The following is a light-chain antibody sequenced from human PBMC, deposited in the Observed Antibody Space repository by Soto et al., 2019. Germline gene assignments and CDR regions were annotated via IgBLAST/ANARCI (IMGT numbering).Light chain of an antibody. V-gene: IGKV1-33*01. CDR1: QDMSNY. J-gene: IGKJ1*01. Sequence: DIQMTQSPSSLSASVGDRVTITCQASQDMSNYLNWYQQKPGKATKLLIYDASNLETRFPSRYSGSGSGTDFTFTISSLQPEDIATYYCQQYDNLPRTFGQGTKVEIK. CDR2: DAS. CDR3: QQYDNLPRT.